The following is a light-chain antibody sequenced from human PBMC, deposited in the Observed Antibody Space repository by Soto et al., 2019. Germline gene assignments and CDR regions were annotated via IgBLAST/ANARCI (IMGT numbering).Light chain of an antibody. V-gene: IGKV1-5*01. CDR3: QQHNDYTAVT. CDR1: QTISSS. J-gene: IGKJ2*01. Sequence: DIQMTQSPSTLSASVGDRVTITCRASQTISSSLAWYQHKPGKAPKLLIFDASTLQTGVPSRFSGSGFGTEFTLTITGLQPDDFATYYCQQHNDYTAVTFGQGTKVDI. CDR2: DAS.